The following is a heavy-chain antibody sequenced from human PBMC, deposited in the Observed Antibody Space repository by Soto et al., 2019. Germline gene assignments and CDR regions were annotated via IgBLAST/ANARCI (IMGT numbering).Heavy chain of an antibody. CDR2: ISAYNGNT. D-gene: IGHD3-22*01. Sequence: QVQLVQSGAEVKKPGASVKVSCKASGYTFTSYGISWVRQAPGQGLEWMGWISAYNGNTNYAQKLQGRVTMTTDTSTSTAYMELRSLRSDDTAVYYCARGPKTYYYDSSGYYRLDYWGQGTLVTVSS. CDR1: GYTFTSYG. V-gene: IGHV1-18*01. CDR3: ARGPKTYYYDSSGYYRLDY. J-gene: IGHJ4*02.